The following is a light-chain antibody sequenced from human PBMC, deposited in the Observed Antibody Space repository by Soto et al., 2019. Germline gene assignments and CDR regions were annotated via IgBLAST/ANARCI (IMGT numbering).Light chain of an antibody. CDR3: ATWDDSLSGWV. J-gene: IGLJ3*02. Sequence: VLTQPPSASGTPGQRVTISCSGSSSNIGTNYVYWYQHLPGTAPKLLIYRNNQRPSGVPDRFSGSKSGTSASLAISGLRSEDESDYYCATWDDSLSGWVFGGGTQLTVL. V-gene: IGLV1-47*01. CDR2: RNN. CDR1: SSNIGTNY.